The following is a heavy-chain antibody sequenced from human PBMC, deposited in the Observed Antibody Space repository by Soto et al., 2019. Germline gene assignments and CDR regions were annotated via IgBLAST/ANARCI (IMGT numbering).Heavy chain of an antibody. V-gene: IGHV4-59*01. D-gene: IGHD5-12*01. CDR3: ARRTGPTIYYYGRDV. Sequence: ASETLSLTCSVSGGSSSSYSLTWIRQRTGKGLEWIGYIYYSGSTYYNPSLKSRVTISVDTSKNQFSLRLNSVTAADTAVYYCARRTGPTIYYYGRDVWGQGTTVTVSS. CDR2: IYYSGST. J-gene: IGHJ6*02. CDR1: GGSSSSYS.